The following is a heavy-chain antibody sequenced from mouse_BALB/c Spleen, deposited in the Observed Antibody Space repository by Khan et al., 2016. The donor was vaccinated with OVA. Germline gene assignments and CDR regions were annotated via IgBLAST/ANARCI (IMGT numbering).Heavy chain of an antibody. D-gene: IGHD1-1*01. CDR3: ARLAYYYGSEGFAY. CDR1: GFTFSTYG. V-gene: IGHV5-6*01. CDR2: ISSGGSYT. Sequence: EVELVESGGDLVKPGGSLKLSCAASGFTFSTYGMSWVRQTPDKRLEWVATISSGGSYTYYPDSVKGRFTISRDNAKNPLYLQMSSLKSEDTAMYYCARLAYYYGSEGFAYWGQETLVTVSA. J-gene: IGHJ3*01.